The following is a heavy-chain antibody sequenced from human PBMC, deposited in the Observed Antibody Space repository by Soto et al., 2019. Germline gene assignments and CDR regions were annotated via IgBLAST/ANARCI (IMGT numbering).Heavy chain of an antibody. CDR2: ISYDGSNK. D-gene: IGHD2-21*02. Sequence: GGSLRLSCAASGFTFSSYAMHWVRQAPGKGLEWVAVISYDGSNKYYADSVKGRFTISRDNSKNTLYLQMNSLRAEDTAVYYCARDAGLVTATFDYWGQGTLVTVSS. CDR1: GFTFSSYA. J-gene: IGHJ4*02. V-gene: IGHV3-30-3*01. CDR3: ARDAGLVTATFDY.